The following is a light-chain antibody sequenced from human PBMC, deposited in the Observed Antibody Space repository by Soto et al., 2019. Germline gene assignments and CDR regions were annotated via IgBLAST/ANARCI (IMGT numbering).Light chain of an antibody. Sequence: QPVLTQPPSVSGAPGQRVTISCTGRSSNIGAGYDVHWYQQLPGTAPKLLIYGNSNRPSGVPDRFSGSKSGTSASLAITGLQAEDEADYYCQSYDSSLSGHVVFGGGTKVTVL. V-gene: IGLV1-40*01. J-gene: IGLJ2*01. CDR2: GNS. CDR3: QSYDSSLSGHVV. CDR1: SSNIGAGYD.